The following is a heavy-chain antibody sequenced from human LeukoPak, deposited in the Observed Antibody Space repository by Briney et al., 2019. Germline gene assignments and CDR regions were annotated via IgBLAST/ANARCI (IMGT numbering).Heavy chain of an antibody. CDR3: ARDSLVAARPKELYYYYYMDV. J-gene: IGHJ6*03. V-gene: IGHV1-18*01. Sequence: GASVKVSCKASGYTFTSYGISWVRQAPGQGLEWMGWISAYNGNTNYAQKLQGRVTMTTDTSTSTAYMELRSLRSDDTAVYYCARDSLVAARPKELYYYYYMDVWGKGTTVTVSS. CDR2: ISAYNGNT. CDR1: GYTFTSYG. D-gene: IGHD6-6*01.